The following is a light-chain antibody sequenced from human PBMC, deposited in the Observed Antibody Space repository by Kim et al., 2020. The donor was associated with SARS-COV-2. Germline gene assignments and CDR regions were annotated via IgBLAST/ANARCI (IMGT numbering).Light chain of an antibody. CDR2: EFT. CDR3: CSYAGFSTLV. V-gene: IGLV2-23*02. CDR1: SSDFGGYNL. Sequence: QSALTQPASVSGSPGQSITISCSGSSSDFGGYNLVSWYQHHPGKAPKLMIYEFTKRPSGVSDRFSGSRSDNTASLTISGLQAEDEADYYCCSYAGFSTLVFGGGTQLTVL. J-gene: IGLJ3*02.